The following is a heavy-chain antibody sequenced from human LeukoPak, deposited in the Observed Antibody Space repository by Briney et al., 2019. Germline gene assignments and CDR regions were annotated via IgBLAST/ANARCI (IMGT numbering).Heavy chain of an antibody. CDR1: GGSISSGGYY. Sequence: SETLSLTCTVTGGSISSGGYYWSWIRQPPGKGLEWIGYIYHSGSTYYNPSLKSRVTISVDRSKNQFSLKLSSVTAADTAVYYCARGMDWYYFEDWGQGTLVTVSS. CDR3: ARGMDWYYFED. D-gene: IGHD2-21*01. J-gene: IGHJ4*02. CDR2: IYHSGST. V-gene: IGHV4-30-2*01.